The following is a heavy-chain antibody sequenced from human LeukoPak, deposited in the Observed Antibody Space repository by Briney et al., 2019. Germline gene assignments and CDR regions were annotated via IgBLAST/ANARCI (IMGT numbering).Heavy chain of an antibody. CDR1: GGSISSSNW. D-gene: IGHD3-22*01. CDR3: ARAPERYYYDSSGYYSGNWFDP. CDR2: IYHSGST. V-gene: IGHV4-4*02. J-gene: IGHJ5*02. Sequence: SETLSLTCAVSGGSISSSNWWSWVRQPPGKGPEWIGEIYHSGSTNYNPSLKSRVTISVDKSKNQFSLKLTSVTAADTAVYYCARAPERYYYDSSGYYSGNWFDPWGQGTLVTVSS.